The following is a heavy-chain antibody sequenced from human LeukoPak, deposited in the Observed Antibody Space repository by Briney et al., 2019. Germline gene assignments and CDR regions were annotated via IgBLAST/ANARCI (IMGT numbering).Heavy chain of an antibody. CDR2: IRYDGSNK. Sequence: GGSLRLSCAASGFTFSSYGMHWVRQAPGKGLEWVAFIRYDGSNKYYADSVKGRFTISRDNSKNTLYLQMNSLRAEDTAVYYCARWRGSGSYYFDYWGQGTLVTVSS. V-gene: IGHV3-30*02. D-gene: IGHD3-10*01. CDR1: GFTFSSYG. J-gene: IGHJ4*02. CDR3: ARWRGSGSYYFDY.